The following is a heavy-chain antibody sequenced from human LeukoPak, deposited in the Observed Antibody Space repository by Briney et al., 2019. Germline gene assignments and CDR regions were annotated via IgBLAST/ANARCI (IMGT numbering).Heavy chain of an antibody. J-gene: IGHJ3*02. V-gene: IGHV3-33*01. CDR3: ARDPLGATRGGIGDAFEI. CDR2: IWYDGSNK. Sequence: PGGSLRLSCAASGFTFSSYGMHWVRQAPGKGLEWVAVIWYDGSNKYYADSVKGRFTISRDNSKNTLYLQMNSLRAEDTAVYYCARDPLGATRGGIGDAFEIWGQGTMGTVSS. D-gene: IGHD1-26*01. CDR1: GFTFSSYG.